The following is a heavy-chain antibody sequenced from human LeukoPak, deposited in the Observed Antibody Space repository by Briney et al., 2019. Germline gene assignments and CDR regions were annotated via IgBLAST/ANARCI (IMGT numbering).Heavy chain of an antibody. V-gene: IGHV3-20*04. CDR2: INWNGGST. CDR3: ARGASENNWNSAYYYYYYMDV. Sequence: GGSLRLSCAASGFTFDDYGMSWVRQAPGKGLEWVSGINWNGGSTGYADSVKGRFTISRDNAENSLYLQMNSLRAEDTALYYCARGASENNWNSAYYYYYYMDVWGKGTTVTVSS. D-gene: IGHD1-20*01. J-gene: IGHJ6*03. CDR1: GFTFDDYG.